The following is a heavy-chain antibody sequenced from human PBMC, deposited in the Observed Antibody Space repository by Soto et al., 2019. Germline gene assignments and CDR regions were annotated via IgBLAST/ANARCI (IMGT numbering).Heavy chain of an antibody. V-gene: IGHV1-18*01. D-gene: IGHD4-4*01. CDR3: ARDKDYMLDY. Sequence: VQLVQSGAEVKEPGASVKVSCKPSGYTFTRNGISWVRQAPGQGLEWVGWISTNSGNTDYAQKLQGRVTLTTDTSTNTAYLELRSLRSDDTAVYYCARDKDYMLDYWGQGTLVTVSS. CDR2: ISTNSGNT. CDR1: GYTFTRNG. J-gene: IGHJ4*02.